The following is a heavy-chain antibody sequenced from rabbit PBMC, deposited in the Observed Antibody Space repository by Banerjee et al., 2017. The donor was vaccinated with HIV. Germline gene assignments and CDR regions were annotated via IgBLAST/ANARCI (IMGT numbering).Heavy chain of an antibody. CDR3: ARSYVGNSYASNL. CDR1: GFSFSSSYW. Sequence: QEQLEESGGDLVKPEGSLTLTCTASGFSFSSSYWICWVRQAPGKGLEWIACIYTTGGGTAYASWAKGRLTISKTSSTTVTLQMTSLTAADTATYFCARSYVGNSYASNLWGPGTLVTVS. CDR2: IYTTGGGT. V-gene: IGHV1S45*01. D-gene: IGHD4-2*01. J-gene: IGHJ4*01.